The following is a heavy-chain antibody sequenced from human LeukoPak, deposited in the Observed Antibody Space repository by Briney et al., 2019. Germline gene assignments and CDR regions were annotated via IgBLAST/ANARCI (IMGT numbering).Heavy chain of an antibody. CDR3: ARHGDDYGDYLVPQNWYFDL. CDR2: INHSGST. J-gene: IGHJ2*01. CDR1: GGAFSGYY. D-gene: IGHD4-17*01. Sequence: TSETLSLTCAVYGGAFSGYYWSWIRQPPGRGLEWIGEINHSGSTNYNPSLKSRVTISVGTSKNQFSLELSSVTAADTAVYYCARHGDDYGDYLVPQNWYFDLWGRGTLVTVSS. V-gene: IGHV4-34*01.